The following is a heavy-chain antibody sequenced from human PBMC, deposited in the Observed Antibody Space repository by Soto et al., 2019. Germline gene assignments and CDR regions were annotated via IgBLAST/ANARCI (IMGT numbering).Heavy chain of an antibody. D-gene: IGHD2-15*01. CDR3: LNYRRQRAASTTRY. CDR2: ISSNGGST. V-gene: IGHV3-64D*08. J-gene: IGHJ4*02. CDR1: GFTFSSYA. Sequence: GGSLRLSCSASGFTFSSYAMHLVRQAPGKGLEYVSAISSNGGSTYYADSVKGRFTISRDNSKNNLYLQMSSLRAEDTTVYYCLNYRRQRAASTTRYWGQGTLVTVSS.